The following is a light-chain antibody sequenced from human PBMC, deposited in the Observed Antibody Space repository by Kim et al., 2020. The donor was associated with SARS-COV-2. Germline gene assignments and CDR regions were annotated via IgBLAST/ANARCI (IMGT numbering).Light chain of an antibody. Sequence: SPGQTARITCSGDALLKKDASWYQPKSGQAPVLVIYEDSKRPSGIPERFSGSSSGTMATLTISGAQVEDEADYYCYSTDSSGNHRVFGGGTQLTVL. CDR3: YSTDSSGNHRV. V-gene: IGLV3-10*01. J-gene: IGLJ3*02. CDR2: EDS. CDR1: ALLKKD.